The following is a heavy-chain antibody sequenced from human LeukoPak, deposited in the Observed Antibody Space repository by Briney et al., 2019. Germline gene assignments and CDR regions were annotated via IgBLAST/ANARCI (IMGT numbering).Heavy chain of an antibody. V-gene: IGHV1-69*13. CDR1: GGTFSSYA. CDR3: ARQVLRYFDWLPYDAFDI. Sequence: ASVKVSCKASGGTFSSYAITWVRQAPGQGLEWMGGIIPIFDTANYAQKFQGRVTITADESTSTAYLQWSSLKASDTAMYYCARQVLRYFDWLPYDAFDIWGQGTMVTVSS. CDR2: IIPIFDTA. J-gene: IGHJ3*02. D-gene: IGHD3-9*01.